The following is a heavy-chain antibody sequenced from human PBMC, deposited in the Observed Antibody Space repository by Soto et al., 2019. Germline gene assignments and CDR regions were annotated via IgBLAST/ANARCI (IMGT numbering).Heavy chain of an antibody. CDR2: ISSSSSYI. CDR1: GFTFSSYS. D-gene: IGHD2-15*01. J-gene: IGHJ4*02. Sequence: VQLVESGGGLVKPGGSLRLSCAASGFTFSSYSMNWVRQAPGKGLEWVSSISSSSSYIYYADSVKGRFTISRDNAKNSLYLQMNSLRAEDTAVYYCASLSYCSGGSCYSYPDYWGQGTLVTVSS. V-gene: IGHV3-21*01. CDR3: ASLSYCSGGSCYSYPDY.